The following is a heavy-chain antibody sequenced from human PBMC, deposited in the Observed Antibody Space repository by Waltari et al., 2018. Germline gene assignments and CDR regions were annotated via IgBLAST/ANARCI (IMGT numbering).Heavy chain of an antibody. J-gene: IGHJ6*02. D-gene: IGHD1-1*01. CDR3: VRDTSTMTQQPNGMDV. Sequence: QVHLVQPGAEVKKPGSSVKVPFKASGGPSSRLGLGWGRLAPGQGLEWMGGIVPVFGTTNYAQKFEGRVTITADESTSTVYMELSSLRSEDTAVYYCVRDTSTMTQQPNGMDVWGQGTTVTVAS. CDR2: IVPVFGTT. CDR1: GGPSSRLG. V-gene: IGHV1-69*01.